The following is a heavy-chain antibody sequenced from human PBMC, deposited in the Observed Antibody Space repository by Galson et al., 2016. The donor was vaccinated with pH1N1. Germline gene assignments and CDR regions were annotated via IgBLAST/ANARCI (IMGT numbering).Heavy chain of an antibody. CDR3: ARKKWSDEGGRRAHYYSYEMDV. CDR1: AFTFRSYW. J-gene: IGHJ6*02. CDR2: INQDGSEK. D-gene: IGHD2-8*01. V-gene: IGHV3-7*01. Sequence: LRLSCATSAFTFRSYWMTWVRQAPGKGLEWVANINQDGSEKYYVDSVKGRFTVSRDNAKDSLYLEMNSLRDEDTAVYFCARKKWSDEGGRRAHYYSYEMDVWGQGTTVTVSS.